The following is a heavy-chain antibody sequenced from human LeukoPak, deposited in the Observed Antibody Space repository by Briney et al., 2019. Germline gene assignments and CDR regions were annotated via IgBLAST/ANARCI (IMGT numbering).Heavy chain of an antibody. J-gene: IGHJ5*02. CDR2: VSANSGET. V-gene: IGHV1-18*01. CDR3: ARVGRDCSSINCYWDDWFDP. CDR1: GYRFTTYG. D-gene: IGHD2-2*01. Sequence: ASVKVSCKASGYRFTTYGISWLRQAPGQGLVWMGWVSANSGETNYAQNFRDRVTLTTDTSTGTAYMELRSLRSDDTAVYYCARVGRDCSSINCYWDDWFDPWGQGTLVIVSS.